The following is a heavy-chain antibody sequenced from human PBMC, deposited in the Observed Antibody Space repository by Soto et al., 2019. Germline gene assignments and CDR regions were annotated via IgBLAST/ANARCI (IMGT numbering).Heavy chain of an antibody. CDR2: IIPIFGTT. CDR1: GGSFTYT. J-gene: IGHJ6*02. CDR3: ARLHSHGTYGMDV. V-gene: IGHV1-69*13. Sequence: GASVKVSCKASGGSFTYTLSWVRQAPGQGPEWMGGIIPIFGTTNYAQKFQGRVTITADESTKTAYMELSNLRSEDTAVYYCARLHSHGTYGMDVWGQGTTVTVSS. D-gene: IGHD5-18*01.